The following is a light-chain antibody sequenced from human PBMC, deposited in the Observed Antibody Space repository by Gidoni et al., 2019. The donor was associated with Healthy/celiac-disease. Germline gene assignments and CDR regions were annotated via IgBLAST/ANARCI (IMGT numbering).Light chain of an antibody. CDR1: QSISSY. CDR2: AAS. V-gene: IGKV1-39*01. Sequence: DIQMTQSPSSLSASVGDRVTITCRASQSISSYLNWYQQKPVKAPKLLIYAASSLQSGVPSRFSGSGSGTDFTLTISSLQPEDFATYYCQHSYSTPPWTFGQGTKVEIK. J-gene: IGKJ1*01. CDR3: QHSYSTPPWT.